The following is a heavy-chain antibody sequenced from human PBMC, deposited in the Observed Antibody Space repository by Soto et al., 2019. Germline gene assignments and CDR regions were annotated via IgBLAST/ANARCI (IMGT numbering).Heavy chain of an antibody. D-gene: IGHD3-10*01. J-gene: IGHJ6*02. Sequence: PVGSLRLSCAASGFTFSSYSMNWVRQAPGKGLEWVSSISSSSSSSYIYYADSVKGRFTISRDNAKNSLYLQMNSLRAEDTAVYYCARVLGRVRGVAKGPSLYGMDVWGQGTTVTVSS. CDR1: GFTFSSYS. V-gene: IGHV3-21*01. CDR3: ARVLGRVRGVAKGPSLYGMDV. CDR2: ISSSSSSSYI.